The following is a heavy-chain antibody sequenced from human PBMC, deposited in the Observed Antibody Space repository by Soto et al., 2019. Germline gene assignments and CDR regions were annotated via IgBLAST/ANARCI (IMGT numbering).Heavy chain of an antibody. CDR3: AREGALGNFEY. V-gene: IGHV4-31*01. CDR2: MYYTGST. J-gene: IGHJ4*02. CDR1: GGSFSRGGYY. Sequence: QVQLQESGPGLVKPSQTLSLTCTVSGGSFSRGGYYWSWIRQHPGKGLEWIGYMYYTGSTSYNPSLKSPVTISVDTSKNQFSLKLSSVTAADTAVYYCAREGALGNFEYWGQGTLVTVSS. D-gene: IGHD3-16*01.